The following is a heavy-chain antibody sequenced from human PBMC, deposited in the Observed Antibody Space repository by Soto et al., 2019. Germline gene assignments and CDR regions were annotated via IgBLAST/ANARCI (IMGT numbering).Heavy chain of an antibody. J-gene: IGHJ6*02. CDR2: IIPVFGAT. V-gene: IGHV1-69*01. CDR1: GDTFSRST. Sequence: QVQLVQSGADVKKPGSSVKVSCKASGDTFSRSTFSWVRQAPGQGLEWMGGIIPVFGATNYGQKFQGRVSITADESTSTAYMELTSLRSEDTAVYYCARLYSSSAERKMDVWGQGTTVTVSS. D-gene: IGHD6-6*01. CDR3: ARLYSSSAERKMDV.